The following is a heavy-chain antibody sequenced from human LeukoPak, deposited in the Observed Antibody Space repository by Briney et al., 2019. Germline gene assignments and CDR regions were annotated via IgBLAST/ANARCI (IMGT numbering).Heavy chain of an antibody. CDR1: GFTFSSYA. CDR3: AKAVVASYDILTGYLTQYYFDY. D-gene: IGHD3-9*01. Sequence: GGSLRLSCAASGFTFSSYAMSWVRQAPGKGLEWVSAISGSGGSTYYADSVKGRFTISRDNSKNTLYPQMNSLRAEDTAVYYCAKAVVASYDILTGYLTQYYFDYWGQGTLVTVSS. V-gene: IGHV3-23*01. J-gene: IGHJ4*02. CDR2: ISGSGGST.